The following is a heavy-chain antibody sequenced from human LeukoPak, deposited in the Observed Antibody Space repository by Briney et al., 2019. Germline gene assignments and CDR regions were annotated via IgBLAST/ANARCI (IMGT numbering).Heavy chain of an antibody. Sequence: GGSLRLSCAASGFTFSSYGMHWVRQAPGKGLEWVAVISYDGSNKYYADSVKGRFTISRDNSKNTLYLQTNSLRAEDTAVYYCAKGAPYYYDSSGIDYWGQGTLVTVSS. D-gene: IGHD3-22*01. CDR3: AKGAPYYYDSSGIDY. V-gene: IGHV3-30*18. J-gene: IGHJ4*02. CDR1: GFTFSSYG. CDR2: ISYDGSNK.